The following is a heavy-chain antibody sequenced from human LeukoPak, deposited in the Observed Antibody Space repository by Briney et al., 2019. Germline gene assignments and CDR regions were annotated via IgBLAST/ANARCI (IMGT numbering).Heavy chain of an antibody. CDR3: ARDLAVAGEYYHYYGMDV. V-gene: IGHV3-11*01. Sequence: GGSLRLSCAASGFTFSDYYMSWIRQAPGKGLEWVSYISSSGSTIYYADSVKGRFTISRDNAKNSLYLQMNSLRAEDTAVYYCARDLAVAGEYYHYYGMDVWGQGTTVTVSS. CDR1: GFTFSDYY. J-gene: IGHJ6*02. CDR2: ISSSGSTI. D-gene: IGHD6-19*01.